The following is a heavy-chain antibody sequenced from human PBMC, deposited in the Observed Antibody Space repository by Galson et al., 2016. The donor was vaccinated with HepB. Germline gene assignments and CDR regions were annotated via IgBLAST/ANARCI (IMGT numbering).Heavy chain of an antibody. J-gene: IGHJ4*02. CDR1: GFTFSDYY. Sequence: SLRLSCAASGFTFSDYYMSWIRQTPGKGLEWVSYISPSSYTNYADSVKGRFTISRDNAKNSLYLQMNSLRAEDTAIYYCARDSGYGMDYFDFWGRGTLVTVSS. CDR2: ISPSSYT. CDR3: ARDSGYGMDYFDF. V-gene: IGHV3-11*05. D-gene: IGHD5-12*01.